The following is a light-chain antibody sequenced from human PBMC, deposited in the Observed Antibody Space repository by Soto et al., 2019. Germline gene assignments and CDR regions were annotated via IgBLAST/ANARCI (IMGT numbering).Light chain of an antibody. CDR3: WQCSCWPPFS. J-gene: IGKJ4*01. V-gene: IGKV3-11*01. Sequence: VLTQSPATLFLSPGERATLSCRASQTVSRYLAWYQQKPGQAPRLLIYYASNRATGIPARFSGSWSGTDYTVTICSLESEHFRVYCCWQCSCWPPFSFGGGTKLVI. CDR2: YAS. CDR1: QTVSRY.